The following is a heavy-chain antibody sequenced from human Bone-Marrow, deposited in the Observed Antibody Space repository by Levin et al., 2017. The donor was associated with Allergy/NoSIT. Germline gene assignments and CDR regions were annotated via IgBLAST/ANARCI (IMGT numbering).Heavy chain of an antibody. J-gene: IGHJ3*02. D-gene: IGHD2-2*01. CDR3: ARSFQLYSSTTYDAFDM. CDR1: EFTFSSYE. V-gene: IGHV3-48*03. CDR2: ISSSGSTI. Sequence: PGGSLRLSCAASEFTFSSYEMNWVRQAPGKGLEWVSYISSSGSTIYYADSVKGRFTISRDNAKNSLYLQMNSLRAEDTAVYYCARSFQLYSSTTYDAFDMWGQGTMVTVSS.